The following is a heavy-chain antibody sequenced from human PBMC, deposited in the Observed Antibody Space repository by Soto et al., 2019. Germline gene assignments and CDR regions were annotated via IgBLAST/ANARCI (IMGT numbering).Heavy chain of an antibody. CDR2: IYYSGST. V-gene: IGHV4-39*01. Sequence: SETLSLTCTVSGGSISSSSYYWGWIRQPPGKGLEWIGSIYYSGSTYYNPPLKSRVTISVDTSKNQFSLKLSSVTAADTAVYYCARRSWDGYPSGRDYWGQGTLVTVSS. D-gene: IGHD3-22*01. CDR3: ARRSWDGYPSGRDY. CDR1: GGSISSSSYY. J-gene: IGHJ4*02.